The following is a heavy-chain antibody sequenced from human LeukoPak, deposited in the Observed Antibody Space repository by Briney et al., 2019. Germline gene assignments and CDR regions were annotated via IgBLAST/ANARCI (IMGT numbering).Heavy chain of an antibody. D-gene: IGHD3-22*01. CDR3: ATGYYYDSSGYYYYFDY. J-gene: IGHJ4*02. Sequence: SETLSLTCTLSGGSVSSSTFFWGWIRQPPGKGLEWIGSIYYSGSTYYNPSLKSRVTISVDTSKNQFSLKLSSVTAADTAVYYCATGYYYDSSGYYYYFDYWGQGTLVTVSS. V-gene: IGHV4-39*01. CDR1: GGSVSSSTFF. CDR2: IYYSGST.